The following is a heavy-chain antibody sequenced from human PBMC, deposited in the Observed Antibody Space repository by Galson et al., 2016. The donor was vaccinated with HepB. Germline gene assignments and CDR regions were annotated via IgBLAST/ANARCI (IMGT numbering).Heavy chain of an antibody. CDR3: TRERGSHGFDD. V-gene: IGHV1-46*01. CDR1: GYTFIIYY. D-gene: IGHD3-16*01. J-gene: IGHJ4*02. Sequence: SCKASGYTFIIYYIHWVRQAPGQGLEWMGIINPIAGTTTYEQRFQGRLTLTRDTSTSTVYMDLSSLTSEDTALYYCTRERGSHGFDDWGQGTLVTVSS. CDR2: INPIAGTT.